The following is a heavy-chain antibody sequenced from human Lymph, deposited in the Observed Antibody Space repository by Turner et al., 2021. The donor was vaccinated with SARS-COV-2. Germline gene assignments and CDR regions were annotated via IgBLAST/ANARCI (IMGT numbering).Heavy chain of an antibody. CDR2: IYSSGST. D-gene: IGHD5-18*01. Sequence: QVQLQESGPGLVKPSEPLSLTCTVSGGSVTSSSYYWGWIRQPPGKGLEWIGNIYSSGSTYYNPSLKSRVTISVDTSKNQFSLKLSSVTAADTAVYYCARQGWLRGYFDYWGQGTLVTVSS. V-gene: IGHV4-39*01. CDR1: GGSVTSSSYY. CDR3: ARQGWLRGYFDY. J-gene: IGHJ4*02.